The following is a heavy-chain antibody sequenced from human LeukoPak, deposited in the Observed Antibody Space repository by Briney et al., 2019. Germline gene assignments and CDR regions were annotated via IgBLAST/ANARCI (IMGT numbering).Heavy chain of an antibody. J-gene: IGHJ4*02. D-gene: IGHD2-8*02. V-gene: IGHV3-74*03. CDR1: GFTFSNYW. CDR3: ARTVTGGYDY. CDR2: INSDGSTT. Sequence: PGGSLRLSCAASGFTFSNYWMHWVRQAPGKGLVWVSRINSDGSTTTYADSVQGRFTISRDNAKNTLYLQMNSLRAEDTAVYYCARTVTGGYDYWGQGTLVIVSS.